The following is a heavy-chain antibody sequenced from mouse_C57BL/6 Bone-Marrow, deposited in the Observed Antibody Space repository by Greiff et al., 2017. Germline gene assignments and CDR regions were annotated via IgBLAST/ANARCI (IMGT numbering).Heavy chain of an antibody. CDR2: ISDGGSYT. V-gene: IGHV5-4*03. CDR1: GFTFSSYA. CDR3: ARDDVSFDY. Sequence: EVKVVESGGGLVKPGGSLKLSCAASGFTFSSYAMSWVRQTPEKRLEWVATISDGGSYTYYPDNVKGRFTISRDNAKNNLYLQMSHLKSDDTARYYCARDDVSFDYWGQGTTLTVSS. J-gene: IGHJ2*01. D-gene: IGHD2-3*01.